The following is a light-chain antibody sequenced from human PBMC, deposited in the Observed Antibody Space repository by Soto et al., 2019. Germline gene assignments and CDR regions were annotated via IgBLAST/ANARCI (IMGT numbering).Light chain of an antibody. CDR1: QTLLYNPNNKNY. Sequence: DIVMTQSPDSLAVSLGERATINCKSSQTLLYNPNNKNYLAWYQQKPGQPPRLLIYWASTRESGVPDRFSGRGSGAAFTLPISSLQAEDVAVYYCQQYYGTPHTFGEGTKLEIK. V-gene: IGKV4-1*01. J-gene: IGKJ2*01. CDR3: QQYYGTPHT. CDR2: WAS.